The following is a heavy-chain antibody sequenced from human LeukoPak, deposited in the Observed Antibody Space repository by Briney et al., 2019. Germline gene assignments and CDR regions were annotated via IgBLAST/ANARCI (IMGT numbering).Heavy chain of an antibody. V-gene: IGHV4-30-2*01. CDR2: IYHSGST. CDR3: ARNYGSGSYSVFDY. J-gene: IGHJ4*02. Sequence: PSQTLSLTCAVSGGSISSGGYSWSWIRQPPGKGLEWIGYIYHSGSTYYNPSLKSRVTISVDRSKNQFSLKLSSVTAADTAVYYCARNYGSGSYSVFDYWAREPWSPSPQ. CDR1: GGSISSGGYS. D-gene: IGHD3-10*01.